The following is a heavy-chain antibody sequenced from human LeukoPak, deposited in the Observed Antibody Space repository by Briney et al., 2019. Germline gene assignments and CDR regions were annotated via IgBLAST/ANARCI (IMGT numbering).Heavy chain of an antibody. D-gene: IGHD3-10*01. V-gene: IGHV1-2*02. Sequence: GASVKVSCKASGYTFTGYYMHWARQAPGQGLEWMGWINPNSGGTNYAQKFQGRVTMTRDTSISTAYMELSRLRSDDTAVYYCARTPSPPMAHPWFDPWGQGTLVTVSS. CDR2: INPNSGGT. CDR1: GYTFTGYY. J-gene: IGHJ5*02. CDR3: ARTPSPPMAHPWFDP.